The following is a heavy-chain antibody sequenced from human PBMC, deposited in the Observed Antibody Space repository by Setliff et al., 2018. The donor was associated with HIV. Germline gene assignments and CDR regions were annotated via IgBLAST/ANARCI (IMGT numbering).Heavy chain of an antibody. V-gene: IGHV3-11*05. CDR2: ISNTESHT. CDR3: AREHRSKYGLDI. D-gene: IGHD4-4*01. CDR1: GFVFSDSY. J-gene: IGHJ6*02. Sequence: PGESLTISCTASGFVFSDSYMTWIRQAPGKGLEWISYISNTESHTNYADSVKGRFTISRDNDKNLLYLQMDSLRVEDTAIYYCAREHRSKYGLDIWGQGTTVTVSS.